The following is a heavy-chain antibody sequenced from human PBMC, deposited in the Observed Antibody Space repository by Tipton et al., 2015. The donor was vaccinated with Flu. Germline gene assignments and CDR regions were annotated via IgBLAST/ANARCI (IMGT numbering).Heavy chain of an antibody. CDR2: IYTSGST. J-gene: IGHJ4*02. CDR1: GGSISSGSYY. D-gene: IGHD3-22*01. Sequence: TLSLTCTVSGGSISSGSYYWSWIRQPAGKGLEWIGRIYTSGSTNYNPALKSRVTISVDTSKNQFSLKLSSVTAADTAVYYCARVRSYYDSSGYYYAFDYWGQGTLVIVSS. CDR3: ARVRSYYDSSGYYYAFDY. V-gene: IGHV4-61*02.